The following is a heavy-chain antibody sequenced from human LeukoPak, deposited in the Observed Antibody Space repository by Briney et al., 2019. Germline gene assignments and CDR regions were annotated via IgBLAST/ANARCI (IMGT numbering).Heavy chain of an antibody. J-gene: IGHJ4*02. CDR2: INHSGYT. CDR3: TRMTAGHDY. CDR1: GVSFDDYY. V-gene: IGHV4-34*01. D-gene: IGHD2-21*02. Sequence: TPSETLSHTCAVSGVSFDDYYWSWVRQTPGKGLEWIGEINHSGYTNDSPSLKSRVTLSIDTSRKQFSLNLRSVTVADTGIYYCTRMTAGHDYWGQGTLVTVSS.